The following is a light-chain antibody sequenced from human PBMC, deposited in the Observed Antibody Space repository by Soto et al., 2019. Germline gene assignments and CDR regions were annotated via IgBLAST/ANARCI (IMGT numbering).Light chain of an antibody. J-gene: IGLJ1*01. Sequence: QSALTQPASGSGSPGQSITISFTGNSRDVGGYNYVSWYQQHPGKAPKLMIYEVSNRPSGVSNRFSGSKSGNTASLTISGLQAEDEAGYYCSSYTSSSTRVFGTGTKVTVL. CDR2: EVS. V-gene: IGLV2-14*01. CDR3: SSYTSSSTRV. CDR1: SRDVGGYNY.